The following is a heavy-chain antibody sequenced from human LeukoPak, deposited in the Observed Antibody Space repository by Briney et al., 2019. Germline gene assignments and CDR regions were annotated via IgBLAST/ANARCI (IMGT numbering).Heavy chain of an antibody. CDR1: GGVFTTYA. D-gene: IGHD2-21*01. CDR2: IIPFLGTT. J-gene: IGHJ4*02. Sequence: ASVKVSCKASGGVFTTYAISWVRQAPGQGLEWMGGIIPFLGTTNYAQKFQGRVTITADEPSRTAYMELTYLRSDDTAVYYCTIIPNVILFTHYFEYWGQGTLVTVSS. CDR3: TIIPNVILFTHYFEY. V-gene: IGHV1-69*13.